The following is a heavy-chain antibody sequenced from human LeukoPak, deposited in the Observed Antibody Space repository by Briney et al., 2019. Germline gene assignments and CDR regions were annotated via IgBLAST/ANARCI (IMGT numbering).Heavy chain of an antibody. Sequence: GSLRLSCAASGFTSSSYWMTWVRQAPGKGLEWVANIKQDGNEKYYVDSVKGRFTISRDNAKNSLYLQMNGLRAEDTAVYYCARGFDSRFFDKWGQGTLVTVSS. V-gene: IGHV3-7*01. CDR2: IKQDGNEK. J-gene: IGHJ4*02. CDR3: ARGFDSRFFDK. D-gene: IGHD3-22*01. CDR1: GFTSSSYW.